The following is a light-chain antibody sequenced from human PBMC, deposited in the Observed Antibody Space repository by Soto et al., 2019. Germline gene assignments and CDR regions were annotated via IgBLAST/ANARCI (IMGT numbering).Light chain of an antibody. V-gene: IGLV2-11*01. J-gene: IGLJ2*01. CDR2: DVT. Sequence: QSALTQPASVSGSPGQSITISCTGTSSDVGGYKYVSWYQQHPDKAPKLVLYDVTKRPSGVPDRFSGSKSGNTASLTISDLQIEDEADYHCCAYAGSYTLLFGGGTKLTVL. CDR3: CAYAGSYTLL. CDR1: SSDVGGYKY.